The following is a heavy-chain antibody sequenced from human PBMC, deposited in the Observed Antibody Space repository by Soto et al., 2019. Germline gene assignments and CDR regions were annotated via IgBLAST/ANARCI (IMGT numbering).Heavy chain of an antibody. CDR1: GGSISSSNW. D-gene: IGHD5-18*01. CDR3: ARVDMMDTGRVHYYYYGMDV. J-gene: IGHJ6*02. V-gene: IGHV4-4*02. Sequence: KPSETLSLTCAVSGGSISSSNWWSWVRQPPGKGLEWIGEIYHSGSTNYNPSLKSRVTISVDKSKNQFSLKLSSVTAADTAVYYCARVDMMDTGRVHYYYYGMDVWGQGTTVTVSS. CDR2: IYHSGST.